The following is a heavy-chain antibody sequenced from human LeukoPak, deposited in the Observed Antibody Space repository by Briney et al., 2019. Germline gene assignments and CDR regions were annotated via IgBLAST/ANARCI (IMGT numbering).Heavy chain of an antibody. V-gene: IGHV4-31*03. CDR2: IYYTGST. Sequence: SETLSLTCTVSGDSISSGGYFWSWIRQHPGRGLEWIGYIYYTGSTYYNPSLKSRVTISVDTSKNQFSLKLSSVTAADTAVYYCTRDGPRSSGYPDNWGQGALVTVSS. CDR1: GDSISSGGYF. J-gene: IGHJ4*02. CDR3: TRDGPRSSGYPDN. D-gene: IGHD3-22*01.